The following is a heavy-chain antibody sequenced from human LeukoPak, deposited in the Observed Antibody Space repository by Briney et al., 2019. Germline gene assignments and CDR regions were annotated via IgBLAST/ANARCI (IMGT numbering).Heavy chain of an antibody. J-gene: IGHJ4*02. CDR1: GDSISSANYY. CDR3: ARRRYFDY. CDR2: ISYNGNT. V-gene: IGHV4-31*03. Sequence: SQTLSLTCTVSGDSISSANYYWSWLRQHPGKGLEWIGYISYNGNTYYSSSLKSRVTISADTSKNQFSLKLNSVGAADTAVYYCARRRYFDYWGQGTLVTVSS.